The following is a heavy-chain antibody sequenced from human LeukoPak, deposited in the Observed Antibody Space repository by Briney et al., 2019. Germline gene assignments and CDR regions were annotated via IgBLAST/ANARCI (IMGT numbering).Heavy chain of an antibody. CDR3: ARGYSGSYYHDAFDI. Sequence: PSQTLSLTCTVSGGSISSGSYYWSWIRQPAGKGLEWIVRIYTSGSTNYNPSLKSRVTISVDTSKNQFSLKLSSVTAADTAVYYCARGYSGSYYHDAFDIWGQGTMVTVSS. CDR1: GGSISSGSYY. J-gene: IGHJ3*02. CDR2: IYTSGST. V-gene: IGHV4-61*02. D-gene: IGHD1-26*01.